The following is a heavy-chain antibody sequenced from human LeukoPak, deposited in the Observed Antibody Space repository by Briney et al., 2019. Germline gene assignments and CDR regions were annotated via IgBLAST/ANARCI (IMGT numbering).Heavy chain of an antibody. Sequence: ASVKVSCKASGYTFTSYDINWVRQATGQGLEWMGWMNPNSGNTGYAQKFQGRVTMTRNTSISTAYMELSSLRSEDTAVYYCAKRRGSGYDLDYWGQGTLVTVSS. J-gene: IGHJ4*02. CDR1: GYTFTSYD. D-gene: IGHD5-12*01. V-gene: IGHV1-8*01. CDR2: MNPNSGNT. CDR3: AKRRGSGYDLDY.